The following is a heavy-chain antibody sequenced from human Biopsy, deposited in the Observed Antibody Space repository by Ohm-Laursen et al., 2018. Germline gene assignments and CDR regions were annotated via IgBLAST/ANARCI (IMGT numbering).Heavy chain of an antibody. CDR1: GGSISDSTYH. CDR2: IYYSGNT. Sequence: GTLSLTCTVSGGSISDSTYHWGWIRQSPGKGLEWIGNIYYSGNTDYSPSLKSRVTISVDTSNNHFSLKLRFVTAADTAVYYCARQVDFWSGYVDYWGQGTLVAVSS. D-gene: IGHD3-3*01. CDR3: ARQVDFWSGYVDY. V-gene: IGHV4-39*01. J-gene: IGHJ4*02.